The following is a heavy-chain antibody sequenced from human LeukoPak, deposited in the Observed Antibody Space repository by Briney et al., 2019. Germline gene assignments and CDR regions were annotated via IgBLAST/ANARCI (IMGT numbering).Heavy chain of an antibody. CDR2: IYHSGST. Sequence: SETLSLTCTVSGYSISSGYYWGWIRQPPGKGLEWIGNIYHSGSTYYNPSLKSRVTISVDTSKNQFSLKLSSVTAADTAVYYCAREPENIATSGGRDAFDIWGQGTMVTVSS. J-gene: IGHJ3*02. V-gene: IGHV4-38-2*02. CDR1: GYSISSGYY. CDR3: AREPENIATSGGRDAFDI. D-gene: IGHD2-15*01.